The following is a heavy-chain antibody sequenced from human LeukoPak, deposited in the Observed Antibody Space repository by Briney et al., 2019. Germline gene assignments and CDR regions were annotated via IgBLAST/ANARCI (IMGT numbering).Heavy chain of an antibody. D-gene: IGHD3-9*01. CDR2: IYYSGTT. V-gene: IGHV4-59*08. J-gene: IGHJ6*02. Sequence: SETLSLTCTVSGGSMSSYHWSWVRQPPGKGLEWVGYIYYSGTTYYNPALKSPPTLSVDTSKNQISLKLTSVTAADTAVYYCARAAILTGYGMDVWGQGTTVTVPS. CDR1: GGSMSSYH. CDR3: ARAAILTGYGMDV.